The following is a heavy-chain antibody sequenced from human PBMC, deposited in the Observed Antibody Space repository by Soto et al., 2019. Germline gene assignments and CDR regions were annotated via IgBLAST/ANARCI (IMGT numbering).Heavy chain of an antibody. V-gene: IGHV4-61*08. Sequence: PSETLSLTCTVSGAALIRGGYFYTWVRQPPGKGLEWLGYIYYSGGTNYNPSLKSRVTISLDKSKSQFSLRLISVTAADTAVYYCTREQSGDNYFDPWGQGTLVTVSS. CDR3: TREQSGDNYFDP. CDR1: GAALIRGGYF. D-gene: IGHD3-10*01. J-gene: IGHJ5*02. CDR2: IYYSGGT.